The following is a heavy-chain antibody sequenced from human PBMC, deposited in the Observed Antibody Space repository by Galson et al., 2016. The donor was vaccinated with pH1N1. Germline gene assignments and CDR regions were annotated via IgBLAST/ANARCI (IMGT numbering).Heavy chain of an antibody. CDR2: ISGSGGYT. CDR3: ARSRDFSLDY. D-gene: IGHD4-11*01. J-gene: IGHJ4*02. Sequence: SLRLSCAASGFTFSSYAMSWVRQAPGKGLEWVSAISGSGGYTYFADSVKGRFTISRDSSNNTLYLQMNSLRTEDTAIYYCARSRDFSLDYWGQGALVTVAS. V-gene: IGHV3-23*01. CDR1: GFTFSSYA.